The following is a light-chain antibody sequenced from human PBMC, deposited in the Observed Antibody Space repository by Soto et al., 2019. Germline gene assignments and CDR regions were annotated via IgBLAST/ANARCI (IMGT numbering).Light chain of an antibody. V-gene: IGKV3-20*01. CDR1: QSVSNN. CDR2: GAS. J-gene: IGKJ5*01. Sequence: EIVMTQSPATLSVSLGETATLSCRASQSVSNNVAWYQQKPGQAPRLLILGASTRATGIPDRFSGSGSGTDFTLTISRLEPEEFAVYYCQQHGSSPITFGQGTRLEIK. CDR3: QQHGSSPIT.